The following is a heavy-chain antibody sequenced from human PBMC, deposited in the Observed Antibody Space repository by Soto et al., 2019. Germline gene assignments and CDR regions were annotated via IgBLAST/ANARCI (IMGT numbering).Heavy chain of an antibody. CDR2: ISGDGTRT. CDR1: GFTFSTYW. Sequence: GGSLRLSCAASGFTFSTYWMHWVRQGPGKGLVWVSRISGDGTRTNYADSVGGRFTVSRDSAKNTLYLQINSLTAEDTAVYYCARGTLTSIDMVDYWGQGTLVTVS. J-gene: IGHJ4*02. D-gene: IGHD2-21*01. V-gene: IGHV3-74*01. CDR3: ARGTLTSIDMVDY.